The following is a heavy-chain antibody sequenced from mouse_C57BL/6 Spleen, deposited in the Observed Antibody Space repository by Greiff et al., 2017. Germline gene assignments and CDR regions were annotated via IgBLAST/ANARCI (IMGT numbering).Heavy chain of an antibody. J-gene: IGHJ2*01. D-gene: IGHD2-3*01. V-gene: IGHV1-76*01. CDR3: ARWDGIYLYYFDY. CDR2: IYPGSGHT. CDR1: GYTFTDYY. Sequence: VKLMESGAELVRPGASVKLSCKASGYTFTDYYINWVKQRPGQGLEWIARIYPGSGHTYYNEKFKGKAALPAEKSSSTAYMQLSSLTSVDSAVYFWARWDGIYLYYFDYWGQGTTLTVSS.